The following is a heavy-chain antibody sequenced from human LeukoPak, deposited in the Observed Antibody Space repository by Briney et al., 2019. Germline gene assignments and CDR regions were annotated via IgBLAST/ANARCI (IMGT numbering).Heavy chain of an antibody. CDR1: GFTFSSYW. D-gene: IGHD3-3*01. Sequence: PGGSLRLSCAASGFTFSSYWMSWVRQAPGKGLEWVANIKQDGSEKYYVDSVKGRFTISRDNAKNSLYLQMNSLRAEDTAVYYCARDKNFWSGYPSYYFDYWGQGTLVTVSS. CDR3: ARDKNFWSGYPSYYFDY. J-gene: IGHJ4*02. V-gene: IGHV3-7*01. CDR2: IKQDGSEK.